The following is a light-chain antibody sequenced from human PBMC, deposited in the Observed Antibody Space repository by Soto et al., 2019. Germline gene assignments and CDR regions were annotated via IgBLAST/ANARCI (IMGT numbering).Light chain of an antibody. J-gene: IGLJ1*01. CDR2: GNR. V-gene: IGLV1-40*01. CDR3: QSYDSSLSHSSV. CDR1: SSNIGAGYD. Sequence: QSVLTQPPSVSGAPGQRVTISCTGGSSNIGAGYDVHWYQQLPGTAPKLLIHGNRNRPSGVPDRFSGSKSGTSASLAITGLQAEDEGDYYCQSYDSSLSHSSVFGTGTKVTVL.